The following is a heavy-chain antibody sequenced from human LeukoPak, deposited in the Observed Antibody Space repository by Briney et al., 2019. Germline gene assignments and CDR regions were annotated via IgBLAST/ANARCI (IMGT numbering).Heavy chain of an antibody. D-gene: IGHD1-7*01. CDR1: GFTVSSNY. CDR3: AKGSSQYDWNYADY. J-gene: IGHJ4*02. V-gene: IGHV3-23*01. CDR2: IGGSADSA. Sequence: PGGSLRLSCAASGFTVSSNYMSWVRQAPGKGLEWVSVIGGSADSADYADSVKGRFTISRDDSKNTLYLQMNSLRAEDTAVYYCAKGSSQYDWNYADYWGQGTLVTVSS.